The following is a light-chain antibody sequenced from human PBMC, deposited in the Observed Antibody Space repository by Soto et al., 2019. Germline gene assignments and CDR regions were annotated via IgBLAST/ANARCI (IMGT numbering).Light chain of an antibody. V-gene: IGKV3-20*01. Sequence: LSCRASQSVSNNYLAWYQQKPGQAPRLLIYGASNRATGIPDRFSGSGSGTDFTLTISRLEAEDFAVYYCQQYGSSGTFGQGTKVDIK. CDR3: QQYGSSGT. CDR2: GAS. J-gene: IGKJ1*01. CDR1: QSVSNNY.